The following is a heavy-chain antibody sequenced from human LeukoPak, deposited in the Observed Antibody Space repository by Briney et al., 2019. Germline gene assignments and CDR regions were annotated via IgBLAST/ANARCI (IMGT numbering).Heavy chain of an antibody. CDR2: INQDGSEK. J-gene: IGHJ3*02. Sequence: GGSLRLSCAASGFTFSSNWMTWVRQAPGKGLEWVANINQDGSEKYYVDSVKGRFTISRDNAKNSLYLQMNSLRAEDTAVYYCAKVLGGYSYGYDAFDIWGQGTMVTVSS. CDR1: GFTFSSNW. D-gene: IGHD5-18*01. CDR3: AKVLGGYSYGYDAFDI. V-gene: IGHV3-7*02.